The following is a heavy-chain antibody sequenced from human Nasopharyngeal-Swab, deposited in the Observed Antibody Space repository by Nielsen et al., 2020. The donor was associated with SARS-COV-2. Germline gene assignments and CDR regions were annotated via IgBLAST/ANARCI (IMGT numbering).Heavy chain of an antibody. CDR1: GYTFTSYA. CDR2: INAGNGNT. Sequence: SVNVSCKASGYTFTSYAMHWVRQAPGQRLEWMGWINAGNGNTKYSQKFQGRVTITRDTSASTAYMELSSLRSEDTAVYYCARDDSSSWYENWFDPWGQGTLVTVSS. D-gene: IGHD6-13*01. CDR3: ARDDSSSWYENWFDP. J-gene: IGHJ5*02. V-gene: IGHV1-3*01.